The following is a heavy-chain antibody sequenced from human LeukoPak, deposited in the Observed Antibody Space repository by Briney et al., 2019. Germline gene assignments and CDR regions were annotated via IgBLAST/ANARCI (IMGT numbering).Heavy chain of an antibody. CDR1: GFTFSSYA. Sequence: QPGGSLRLSCAASGFTFSSYAMSWVRQAPGKGLEWVSAISGSGGSTYYADSVKGRFTISRDNSKNTLYLQMNSLRAEDTVVYYCAKVVWSGYEYDPWGQGTLVTVSS. D-gene: IGHD3-3*01. J-gene: IGHJ5*02. CDR3: AKVVWSGYEYDP. CDR2: ISGSGGST. V-gene: IGHV3-23*01.